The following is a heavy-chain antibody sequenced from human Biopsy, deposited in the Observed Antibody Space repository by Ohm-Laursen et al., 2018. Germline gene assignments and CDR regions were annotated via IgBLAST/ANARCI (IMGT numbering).Heavy chain of an antibody. CDR1: GYTFTTYY. V-gene: IGHV1-69*13. CDR2: VIGIFRTA. D-gene: IGHD1/OR15-1a*01. Sequence: SVKVSCKSSGYTFTTYYIHWVRQAPGQGLEWMGGVIGIFRTAHYAQKFQGRVTITADEFMSTAYMELSSLRSEDTAVYYCARGGGYNWNNGWFDPWGQGTLVTVSS. CDR3: ARGGGYNWNNGWFDP. J-gene: IGHJ5*02.